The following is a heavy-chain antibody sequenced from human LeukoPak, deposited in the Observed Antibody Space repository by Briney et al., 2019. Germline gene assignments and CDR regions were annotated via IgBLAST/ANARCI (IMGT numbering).Heavy chain of an antibody. CDR1: GGSISSSSYY. D-gene: IGHD3-3*01. J-gene: IGHJ6*02. CDR3: ARIRSEYYYYNMDV. V-gene: IGHV4-39*07. CDR2: IYYSGNT. Sequence: SETLSLTCTVSGGSISSSSYYWGWIRQPPGKGLEWIGNIYYSGNTYYNSSLKSRVTISVDTSKNQFSLRLSSVTAADTAMYYCARIRSEYYYYNMDVWGQGTTVIVSS.